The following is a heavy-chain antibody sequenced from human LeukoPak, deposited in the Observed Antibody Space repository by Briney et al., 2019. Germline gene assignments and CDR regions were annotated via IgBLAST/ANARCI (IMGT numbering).Heavy chain of an antibody. CDR1: GFTFDDYA. CDR2: ISWDGGST. V-gene: IGHV3-43D*03. Sequence: RSGGSLRLSCAASGFTFDDYAMHWVRQAPGKGLEWVSLISWDGGSTYYADSVKGRFTISRDDRKNSLYLQMNSLRAEDTALYYCAKDGGSYYSCMDVWGKGTTVTVSS. D-gene: IGHD1-26*01. CDR3: AKDGGSYYSCMDV. J-gene: IGHJ6*03.